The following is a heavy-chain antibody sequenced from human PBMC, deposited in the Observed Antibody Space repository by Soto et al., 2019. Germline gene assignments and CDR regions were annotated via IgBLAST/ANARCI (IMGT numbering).Heavy chain of an antibody. D-gene: IGHD2-8*01. CDR2: INPKSGGT. V-gene: IGHV1-2*04. Sequence: ASVKVSCKASGYSFTDYHIHWVRQAPGQGLEWLGRINPKSGGTSTAQKFQGWVTMTTDTSISTASVELTRLTSDATAIYYCARGDSTDCSNGVCSFFYNHDMDVWGQGTTVTVSS. CDR1: GYSFTDYH. J-gene: IGHJ6*02. CDR3: ARGDSTDCSNGVCSFFYNHDMDV.